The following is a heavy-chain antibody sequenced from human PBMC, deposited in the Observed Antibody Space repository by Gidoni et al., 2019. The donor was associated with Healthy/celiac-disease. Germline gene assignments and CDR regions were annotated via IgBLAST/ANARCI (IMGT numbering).Heavy chain of an antibody. Sequence: QVQLQESGPGLVKPSETLSLTCTVPGGSISSYYWSWIRQPPGKGLEWIGYIYYSGSTNYNPSLKSRVTISVDTSKNQFSLKLSSVTAADTAVYYCARMVQGVYGFDYWGQGTLVTVSS. CDR2: IYYSGST. CDR1: GGSISSYY. CDR3: ARMVQGVYGFDY. D-gene: IGHD3-10*01. J-gene: IGHJ4*02. V-gene: IGHV4-59*01.